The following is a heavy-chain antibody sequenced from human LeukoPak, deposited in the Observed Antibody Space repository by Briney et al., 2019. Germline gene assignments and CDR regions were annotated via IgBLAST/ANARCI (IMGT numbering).Heavy chain of an antibody. CDR3: ARENSYGRDPWFDP. CDR1: GGSISSYY. V-gene: IGHV4-59*01. D-gene: IGHD4-17*01. Sequence: SETLSLTCTVSGGSISSYYWSWIRQPPGKGLEWIGYIYYSGSTNYNPSLKSRVTISVDTSKNQFSLKLSSVTAADTGVYYCARENSYGRDPWFDPWGQGTLVTVSS. CDR2: IYYSGST. J-gene: IGHJ5*02.